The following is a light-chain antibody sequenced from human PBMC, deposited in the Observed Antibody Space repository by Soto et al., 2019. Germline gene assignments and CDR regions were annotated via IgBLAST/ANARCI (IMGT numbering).Light chain of an antibody. J-gene: IGKJ5*01. CDR3: QQYGSSPSIT. CDR1: QSVSSSH. V-gene: IGKV3-20*01. CDR2: AAS. Sequence: EIGFTQSPGTVSLSPGERATLSCRASQSVSSSHLAWYQHKPGQAPRLLIYAASSRATGSPDRFSGGGSGTDFTLTISRLEPEDFAVYYCQQYGSSPSITFGQGTRLEIK.